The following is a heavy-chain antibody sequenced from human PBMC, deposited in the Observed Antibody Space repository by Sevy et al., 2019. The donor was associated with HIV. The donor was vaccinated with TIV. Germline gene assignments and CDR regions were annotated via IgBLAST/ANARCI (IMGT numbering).Heavy chain of an antibody. V-gene: IGHV3-23*01. CDR3: ATAYFDWFRSLTNFDY. CDR1: GFTFSSYA. Sequence: GGSLRLSCAASGFTFSSYAMSWVRQAPGKGLEWVSAISGSGGSTYYADSVKGRFTISRDNSKNTLYLQMNSLRAEDTAVYYCATAYFDWFRSLTNFDYWGQGTLVTVSS. D-gene: IGHD3-9*01. J-gene: IGHJ4*02. CDR2: ISGSGGST.